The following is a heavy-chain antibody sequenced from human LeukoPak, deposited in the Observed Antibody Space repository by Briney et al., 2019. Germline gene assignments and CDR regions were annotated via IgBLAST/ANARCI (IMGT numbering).Heavy chain of an antibody. V-gene: IGHV1-69*02. J-gene: IGHJ3*02. Sequence: GASVKVSCKASGGTFSSYTISWVRRAPGQGREWMGRIIPILAIANYAQKFQGRVTITADKSTSTAYMDLSSLRSEDTAVYYCARTVTTGNDAFDIWGQGTMVTVSS. D-gene: IGHD4-17*01. CDR3: ARTVTTGNDAFDI. CDR1: GGTFSSYT. CDR2: IIPILAIA.